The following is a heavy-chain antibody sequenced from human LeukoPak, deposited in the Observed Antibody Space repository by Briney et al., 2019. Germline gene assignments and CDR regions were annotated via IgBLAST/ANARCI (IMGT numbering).Heavy chain of an antibody. V-gene: IGHV3-23*01. CDR1: GFTFNNYA. CDR2: IVDNGRDT. CDR3: AKDIAQGYTFGSIEQDY. Sequence: PGGSLRLSCAASGFTFNNYAMSWVPQPPGKGREGVSVIVDNGRDTKYADSVKGRFTISRDNSKNTLYLQMNSLRVEDTAVYYCAKDIAQGYTFGSIEQDYWGQGTLVTVSS. D-gene: IGHD5-18*01. J-gene: IGHJ4*02.